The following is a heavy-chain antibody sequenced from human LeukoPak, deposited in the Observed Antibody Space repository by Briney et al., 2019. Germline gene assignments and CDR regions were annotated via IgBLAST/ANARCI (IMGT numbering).Heavy chain of an antibody. CDR1: GGSISSGGYY. J-gene: IGHJ4*02. D-gene: IGHD5-12*01. CDR2: IYYSGST. CDR3: ARDRGKSYSGYDY. Sequence: PSETLSLTCTVSGGSISSGGYYWSWIRQHPGKGLEWIGYIYYSGSTYYNPSLKSRVTISVDTSKNQFSLKLSSVTAADTAVYYCARDRGKSYSGYDYWGQGTLVTVSP. V-gene: IGHV4-31*03.